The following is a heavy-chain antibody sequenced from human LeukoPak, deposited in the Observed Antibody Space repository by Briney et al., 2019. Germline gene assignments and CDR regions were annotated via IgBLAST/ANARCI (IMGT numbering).Heavy chain of an antibody. D-gene: IGHD3-3*01. J-gene: IGHJ4*02. V-gene: IGHV3-23*01. CDR2: ISGSGGST. CDR1: GFTFSSYA. CDR3: AKVAIFGVVIPFYFDY. Sequence: GGSLRLSCAASGFTFSSYAMSWVRQAPGKGLEWVSAISGSGGSTYYADSVKGRFTISRDNSKNTLYLQMNSLGAEDTAVYYCAKVAIFGVVIPFYFDYWGQGTLVTVSS.